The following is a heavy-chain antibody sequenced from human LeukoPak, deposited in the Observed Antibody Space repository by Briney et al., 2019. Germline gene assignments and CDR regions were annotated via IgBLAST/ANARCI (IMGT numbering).Heavy chain of an antibody. CDR1: GFTFSSYA. Sequence: GGSLRLSCAASGFTFSSYAMTWVRQAPGKGLEWVSAISGSGGFTSYADSVRGRFTISRDNSKNTLYLQMNSLRAEDTAVYYCAKIFDYGDYLPYYYYYMDVWGKGTTVTVSS. CDR2: ISGSGGFT. CDR3: AKIFDYGDYLPYYYYYMDV. J-gene: IGHJ6*03. V-gene: IGHV3-23*01. D-gene: IGHD4-17*01.